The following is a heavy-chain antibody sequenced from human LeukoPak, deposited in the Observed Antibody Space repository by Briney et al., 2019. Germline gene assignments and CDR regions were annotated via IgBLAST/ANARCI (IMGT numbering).Heavy chain of an antibody. Sequence: SETLSLTCTVSGGSISSSSYYWGWIRQPPGKGLEWIGSIYYSGSTYYNPSLKSRVTISVDTSKNQFSLKLSSVTAAITAVYYCSSLEWSYYFDYWGQGTLVTVSS. V-gene: IGHV4-39*01. D-gene: IGHD3-3*01. CDR2: IYYSGST. J-gene: IGHJ4*02. CDR3: SSLEWSYYFDY. CDR1: GGSISSSSYY.